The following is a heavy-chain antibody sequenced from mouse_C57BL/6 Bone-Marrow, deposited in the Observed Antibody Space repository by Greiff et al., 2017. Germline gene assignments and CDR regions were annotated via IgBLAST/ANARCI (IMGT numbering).Heavy chain of an antibody. Sequence: EVMLVESGGDLVKPGGSLKLSCAASGFTFSSYGMSWVRQTPDKRLEWVATISSGGSYTYYPDSVQGRFTISRDNAKNTLYLQMSSLKSEDTAMYYCAGRNSSGYYAMDYWGQGTSVTVSS. CDR3: AGRNSSGYYAMDY. CDR2: ISSGGSYT. D-gene: IGHD3-2*02. J-gene: IGHJ4*01. CDR1: GFTFSSYG. V-gene: IGHV5-6*02.